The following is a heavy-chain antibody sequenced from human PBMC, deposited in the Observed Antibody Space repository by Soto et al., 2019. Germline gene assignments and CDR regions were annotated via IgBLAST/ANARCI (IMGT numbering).Heavy chain of an antibody. J-gene: IGHJ5*02. CDR3: FRDCDGYPSPLSFCGLRTSDP. D-gene: IGHD2-21*01. CDR1: TSTFNRYW. V-gene: IGHV3-7*03. CDR2: INQDGSEK. Sequence: GGSLRLSCAASTSTFNRYWMSWFRQAPGKGLEWVANINQDGSEKYYVDSVKGRFTISRDNAKNSLYLQMNSLRAEDTAVYYFFRDCDGYPSPLSFCGLRTSDP.